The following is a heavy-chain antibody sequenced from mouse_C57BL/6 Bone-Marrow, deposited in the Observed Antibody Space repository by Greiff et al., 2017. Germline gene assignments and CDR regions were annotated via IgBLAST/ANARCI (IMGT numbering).Heavy chain of an antibody. CDR1: GFTFSSYA. CDR2: ISDGGSYT. Sequence: DVKLVASGGGLVKPGGSLKLSCAASGFTFSSYAMSWVRQTPEKRLAWVATISDGGSYTYYPDNVKGRFTISRDNAKNNLYLQMSHLKSEDTAMYYCARDGGYLYYFDYWGQGTTLTVSS. CDR3: ARDGGYLYYFDY. D-gene: IGHD1-1*02. J-gene: IGHJ2*01. V-gene: IGHV5-4*01.